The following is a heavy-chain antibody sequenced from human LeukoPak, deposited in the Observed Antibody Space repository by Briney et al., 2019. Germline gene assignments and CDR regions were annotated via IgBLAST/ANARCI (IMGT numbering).Heavy chain of an antibody. V-gene: IGHV4-30-4*01. D-gene: IGHD2-15*01. J-gene: IGHJ4*02. Sequence: PSETLSLTCTVSGGSISSGDYYWSWIRQPPGKGLEWIGYIYYSGSTYYNPSRKSRVTISVDTSKNQFSLKLSSVTAADTAVYYCARVSSGGVVAHWGQGTLVTVSS. CDR2: IYYSGST. CDR1: GGSISSGDYY. CDR3: ARVSSGGVVAH.